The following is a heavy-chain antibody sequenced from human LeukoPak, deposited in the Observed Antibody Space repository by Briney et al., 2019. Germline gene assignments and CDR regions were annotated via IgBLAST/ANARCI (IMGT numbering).Heavy chain of an antibody. D-gene: IGHD3-10*02. CDR3: ARDLRRPRFGAPTGY. Sequence: ASVKVSCKASGYTFTGYYMHWVRQAPGQGLEWMGWINPNSGGTNYAQKFQGRVTMTRDTSISTAYMELSRLRSDDTAVYYCARDLRRPRFGAPTGYWGQGTLVTVSS. J-gene: IGHJ4*02. CDR1: GYTFTGYY. V-gene: IGHV1-2*02. CDR2: INPNSGGT.